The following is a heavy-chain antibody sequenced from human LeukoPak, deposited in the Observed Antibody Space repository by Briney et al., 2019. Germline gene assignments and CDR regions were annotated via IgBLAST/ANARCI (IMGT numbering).Heavy chain of an antibody. D-gene: IGHD1-26*01. J-gene: IGHJ4*02. Sequence: GGSLRLSCATSGFTFSSYGMHWVRQAPGKGLEWVAFIRYDGNNKYYADSVEGRFTISKDNSKNTLYLQMNSLRAEDTAVYYCAKGDSDYIDYWGQGTLVTVSS. V-gene: IGHV3-30*02. CDR2: IRYDGNNK. CDR1: GFTFSSYG. CDR3: AKGDSDYIDY.